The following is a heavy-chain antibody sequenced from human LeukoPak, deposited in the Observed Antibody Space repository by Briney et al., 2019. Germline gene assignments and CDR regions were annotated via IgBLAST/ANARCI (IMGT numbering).Heavy chain of an antibody. CDR1: GFTVSSNY. Sequence: PGGSLRLSCAASGFTVSSNYMSWVRQAPGKGLEWVSVIYSGGSTYYADSVKGRFTISRDNSKNTLYLQMNSLRAEDTAVYYCARDSSTVVTYAFDIWGQGTMVTVSS. D-gene: IGHD4-17*01. J-gene: IGHJ3*02. CDR2: IYSGGST. V-gene: IGHV3-66*01. CDR3: ARDSSTVVTYAFDI.